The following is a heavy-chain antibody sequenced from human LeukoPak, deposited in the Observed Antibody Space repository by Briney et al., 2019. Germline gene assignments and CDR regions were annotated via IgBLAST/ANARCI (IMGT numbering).Heavy chain of an antibody. CDR1: GGSLTSYY. J-gene: IGHJ4*02. D-gene: IGHD4-23*01. CDR3: ARVQWELGFDY. V-gene: IGHV4-4*07. CDR2: IYTSESP. Sequence: SETLSLTCTVSGGSLTSYYWSWIRQPAGKGLEWIGRIYTSESPTYNPSLKSRVTMSLDPSRNQLSLKLTSVTAADTAMYYCARVQWELGFDYWGQGTLVTVSS.